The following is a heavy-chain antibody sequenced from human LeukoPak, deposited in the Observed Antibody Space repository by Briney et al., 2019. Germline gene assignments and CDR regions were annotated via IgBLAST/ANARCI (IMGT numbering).Heavy chain of an antibody. CDR2: INGRGDNT. D-gene: IGHD2/OR15-2a*01. CDR1: GVIISSYA. Sequence: GGSLRHSCAASGVIISSYAMSWVRQAPGKGLEWVSAINGRGDNTYYADFVKGRFTISRDNSKSTVYLQMNSLRTEDTAVYYCAKDRVSPGFNWFDPWGQGTLVTVSS. V-gene: IGHV3-23*01. J-gene: IGHJ5*02. CDR3: AKDRVSPGFNWFDP.